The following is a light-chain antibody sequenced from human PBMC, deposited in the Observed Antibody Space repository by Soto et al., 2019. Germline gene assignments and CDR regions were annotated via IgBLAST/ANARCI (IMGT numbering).Light chain of an antibody. V-gene: IGLV2-14*01. CDR1: SSDAGSFNY. CDR2: EVT. J-gene: IGLJ1*01. Sequence: QSALTQPASVSGSPGQSITISCTATSSDAGSFNYVSWYQHHPGKAPKLMIYEVTSRPSGVSNRFSGSKSGNTASLTISGLQAEDEADYYCVSYATSTTLYVFGSGTKLTVL. CDR3: VSYATSTTLYV.